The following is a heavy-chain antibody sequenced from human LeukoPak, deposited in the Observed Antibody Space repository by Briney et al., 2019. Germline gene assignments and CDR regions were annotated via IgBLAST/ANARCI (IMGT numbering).Heavy chain of an antibody. CDR2: IYYSGST. V-gene: IGHV4-59*01. D-gene: IGHD5-24*01. J-gene: IGHJ2*01. CDR1: GGSISSYY. CDR3: ARDLGDGYSHWYFDL. Sequence: SETLSLTCTVSGGSISSYYWSWIRQPPGKGLEWIGYIYYSGSTNYNPSLKSRVTISVDTSKNQFSLKLSSVTAADTAVYYCARDLGDGYSHWYFDLWGRGTLVTVSS.